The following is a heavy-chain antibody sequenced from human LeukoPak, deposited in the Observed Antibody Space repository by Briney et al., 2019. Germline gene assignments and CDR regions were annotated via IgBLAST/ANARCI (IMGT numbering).Heavy chain of an antibody. J-gene: IGHJ4*02. Sequence: ASVKVSCKASGYTFTGYYMHWVRQAPGQGLEWMGWINPNSGGTNYAQKFQGRVTMTRDTSISTAYMELSRLRSDDTAVYYCARDGPFGYYDSSGSFDYWGQGTLVTVSS. V-gene: IGHV1-2*02. CDR3: ARDGPFGYYDSSGSFDY. CDR2: INPNSGGT. CDR1: GYTFTGYY. D-gene: IGHD3-22*01.